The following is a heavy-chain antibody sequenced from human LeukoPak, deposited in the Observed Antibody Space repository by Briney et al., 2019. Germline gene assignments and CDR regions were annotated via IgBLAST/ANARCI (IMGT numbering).Heavy chain of an antibody. CDR1: GGSISSYY. CDR3: ARDNLRYSSSWYGAGVGMDV. Sequence: SETLSLACTVSGGSISSYYWSWIRQPAGKGLEWIGRIYTSGSTNYNPSLKSRVTMSVDTSKNQFSLKLSSVTAADTAVYYCARDNLRYSSSWYGAGVGMDVWGQGTTVTVSS. J-gene: IGHJ6*02. V-gene: IGHV4-4*07. CDR2: IYTSGST. D-gene: IGHD6-13*01.